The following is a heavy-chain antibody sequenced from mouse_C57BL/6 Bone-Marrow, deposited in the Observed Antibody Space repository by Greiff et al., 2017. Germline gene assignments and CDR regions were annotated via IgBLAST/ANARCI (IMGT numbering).Heavy chain of an antibody. CDR3: AREDRFITTVVATDYAMDY. CDR2: IWTGGGT. D-gene: IGHD1-1*01. J-gene: IGHJ4*01. Sequence: VQLQQSGPGLVAPSQSLSITCTVSGFSLTSYAISWVRQPPGKGLEWLGVIWTGGGTNYNSALKSRLSISKDNSKSQVFLKMNSLQTDDTARYYCAREDRFITTVVATDYAMDYWGQGTSVTVSS. V-gene: IGHV2-9-1*01. CDR1: GFSLTSYA.